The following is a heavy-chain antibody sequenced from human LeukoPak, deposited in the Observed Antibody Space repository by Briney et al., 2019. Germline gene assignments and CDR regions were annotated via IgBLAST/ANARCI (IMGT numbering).Heavy chain of an antibody. CDR1: GGSFSGYY. V-gene: IGHV4-34*01. J-gene: IGHJ4*02. CDR2: INHSGST. CDR3: ARGDDYYDSSGYFL. Sequence: PSETLSLTCAVYGGSFSGYYWNWIRQPPGKGLEWIGEINHSGSTKYNPSLKSRVTVSVDTSKNHFSLKLSSVTAADTAVYYCARGDDYYDSSGYFLWGQGTLVTVSS. D-gene: IGHD3-22*01.